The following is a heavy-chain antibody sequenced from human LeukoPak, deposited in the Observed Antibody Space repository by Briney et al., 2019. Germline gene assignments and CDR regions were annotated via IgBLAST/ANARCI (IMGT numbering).Heavy chain of an antibody. J-gene: IGHJ3*02. D-gene: IGHD2-2*01. CDR2: ISRIGSTI. V-gene: IGHV3-11*01. CDR1: GFTFTDYY. Sequence: PGGSLRLSCAASGFTFTDYYMSWIRQAPGKGLEWVSYISRIGSTIYYADSVKGRFTISRDNAKNSLYMQMISLRAEDTAVYYCARVRYCSSTSCRHAFDIWGQGTMVTVSS. CDR3: ARVRYCSSTSCRHAFDI.